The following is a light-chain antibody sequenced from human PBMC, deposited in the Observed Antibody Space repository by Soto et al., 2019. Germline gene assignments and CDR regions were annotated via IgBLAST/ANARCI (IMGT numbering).Light chain of an antibody. V-gene: IGLV2-23*01. Sequence: QSALTQPASVSGSPGQSITISCTGTSSDVGSYKFVSWYQQHPVKAPKLMIYEGSKRPSGVSNRFSGSKSGNTASLTISGLQAEDEADYHCCSYAGSSTLVFGGGTKVTVL. J-gene: IGLJ2*01. CDR2: EGS. CDR3: CSYAGSSTLV. CDR1: SSDVGSYKF.